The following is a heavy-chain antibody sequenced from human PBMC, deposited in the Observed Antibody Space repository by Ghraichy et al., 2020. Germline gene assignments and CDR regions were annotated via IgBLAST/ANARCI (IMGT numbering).Heavy chain of an antibody. D-gene: IGHD1-26*01. V-gene: IGHV3-23*01. CDR2: ISGSGGST. CDR3: AKDRRSTDVGAGIFDY. Sequence: GGSLRLSCAAAGFTFSSYAMSWVRQAPGKGLEWVSAISGSGGSTYYADSVKGRFTISRDNSKNTLYLQMNSLRAEDTAVYYCAKDRRSTDVGAGIFDYWGQGTLVTVSS. CDR1: GFTFSSYA. J-gene: IGHJ4*02.